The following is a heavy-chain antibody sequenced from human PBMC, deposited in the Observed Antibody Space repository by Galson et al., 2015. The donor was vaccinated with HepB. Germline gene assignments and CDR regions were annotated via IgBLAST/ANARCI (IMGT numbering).Heavy chain of an antibody. D-gene: IGHD2-15*01. Sequence: SLRLSCAASGFTFSSYAMSWVRQAPGKGLEWVSAISGSGGSTYYADSVKGRFTISRDNSKNTLYLQMNSLRAEDTAVYYCAKDAYCSGGSCYSFSSRPFDYWGQGTLVTVSS. J-gene: IGHJ4*02. CDR3: AKDAYCSGGSCYSFSSRPFDY. CDR2: ISGSGGST. CDR1: GFTFSSYA. V-gene: IGHV3-23*01.